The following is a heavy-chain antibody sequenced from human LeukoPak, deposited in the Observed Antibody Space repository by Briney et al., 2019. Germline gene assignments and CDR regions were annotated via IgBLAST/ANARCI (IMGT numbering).Heavy chain of an antibody. D-gene: IGHD3-10*01. V-gene: IGHV3-23*01. CDR1: GFTFSSYA. J-gene: IGHJ6*03. CDR2: ISGSGGST. Sequence: PGGSLRLSCAASGFTFSSYAMSWVRQAPGKGLEWVSAISGSGGSTYYADSVKGRFTISRDNSKNTLYLQMNSLRAEDTAVYYCAKETYYGSGDLYWGDYYMDVWGKGTTVTISS. CDR3: AKETYYGSGDLYWGDYYMDV.